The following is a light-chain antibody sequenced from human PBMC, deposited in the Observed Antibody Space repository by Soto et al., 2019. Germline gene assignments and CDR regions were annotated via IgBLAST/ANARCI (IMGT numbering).Light chain of an antibody. CDR1: QSVTSNY. CDR3: QQYTDWHLT. J-gene: IGKJ1*01. Sequence: VMTQSPATLSVSPGERATLSCRASQSVTSNYLAWDQQKPGQAPRLLIYGVSSRATGVPDRFSGSGSGTDFTLAISRLEPEDVAVYYCQQYTDWHLTCGEGTKVEVK. V-gene: IGKV3D-20*02. CDR2: GVS.